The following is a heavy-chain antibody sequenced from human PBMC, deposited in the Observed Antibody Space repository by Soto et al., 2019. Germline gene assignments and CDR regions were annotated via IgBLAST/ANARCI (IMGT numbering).Heavy chain of an antibody. CDR1: GFTFDDYA. V-gene: IGHV3-9*01. J-gene: IGHJ4*02. D-gene: IGHD5-12*01. CDR2: ISCNSGSI. CDR3: AKESGYSGYDGHFDY. Sequence: EVQLLESGGGLVQPGGSLRLSCAASGFTFDDYAMHWVRQAPGKGLEWVSGISCNSGSIGYADSVKGRFTISRDNAKNAQYLQINNLRDEDRAVYYFAKESGYSGYDGHFDYWGQGTLGTVSS.